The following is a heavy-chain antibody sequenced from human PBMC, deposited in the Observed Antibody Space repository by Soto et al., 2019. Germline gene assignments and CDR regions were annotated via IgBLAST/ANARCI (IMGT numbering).Heavy chain of an antibody. CDR1: GDSVSSNSAA. CDR3: ARVSPPYSGSYSYAFDI. J-gene: IGHJ3*02. D-gene: IGHD1-26*01. Sequence: SQTLSLTCAISGDSVSSNSAAWNWIRQSPSRGLEWLGRTYYRSKWYNDYAVSVKSRITINPDTSKNQFSLQLNSVTPEDTAVYYCARVSPPYSGSYSYAFDIWGQGTMVTV. V-gene: IGHV6-1*01. CDR2: TYYRSKWYN.